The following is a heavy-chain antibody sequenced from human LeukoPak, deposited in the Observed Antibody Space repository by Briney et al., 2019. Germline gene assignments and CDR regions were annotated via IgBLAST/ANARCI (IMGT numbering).Heavy chain of an antibody. Sequence: SSETLSLTCTVSGGAISSSNYYWGWIRQPPGKGLEWIGSIYYSGSTYYNPSLKSRVTISVDTSKNQFSLKLSSVTAADTAVYYCASLRRDGYNYYFDYWGQGTLVTVSS. CDR3: ASLRRDGYNYYFDY. D-gene: IGHD5-24*01. V-gene: IGHV4-39*01. CDR1: GGAISSSNYY. CDR2: IYYSGST. J-gene: IGHJ4*02.